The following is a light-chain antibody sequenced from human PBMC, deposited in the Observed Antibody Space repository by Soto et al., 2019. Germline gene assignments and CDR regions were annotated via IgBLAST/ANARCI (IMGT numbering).Light chain of an antibody. V-gene: IGKV3-11*01. CDR1: KSVSSY. Sequence: EIVLTQSPATLSLSPGERATLSCRASKSVSSYLDWYQHKRGQAPKLLIYDASDRASGIPARFSGSGSGTYFTLTISSLEPEYFAFYYCQQRRNWPPTFGQGTRLEIK. CDR2: DAS. J-gene: IGKJ5*01. CDR3: QQRRNWPPT.